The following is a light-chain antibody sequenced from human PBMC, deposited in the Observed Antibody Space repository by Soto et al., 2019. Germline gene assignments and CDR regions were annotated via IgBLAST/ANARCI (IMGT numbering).Light chain of an antibody. V-gene: IGLV2-14*01. CDR2: EVS. Sequence: QSALTQPASVSGSPGQSITISCTGTSSDVGGYNYVSWYQHHPGKAPKLMIYEVSNRPSGISNRFSGSKSGNTASLTISGLQAEDEADYYCLSYTTTSTYVVFGGGTKVTVL. J-gene: IGLJ2*01. CDR1: SSDVGGYNY. CDR3: LSYTTTSTYVV.